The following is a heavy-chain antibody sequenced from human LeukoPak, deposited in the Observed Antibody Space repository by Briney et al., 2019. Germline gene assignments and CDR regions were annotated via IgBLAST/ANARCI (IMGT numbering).Heavy chain of an antibody. CDR1: GGTFSNYA. D-gene: IGHD6-19*01. Sequence: ASVKVSCKASGGTFSNYAISWVRQAPRQRLEWMGGIIPIFGTANYAQKFQGRVTITADESTSTAYMELSSLRSDDTAVYYCARTPSSGWTTFDYWGQGTLVTVSS. J-gene: IGHJ4*02. CDR3: ARTPSSGWTTFDY. V-gene: IGHV1-69*01. CDR2: IIPIFGTA.